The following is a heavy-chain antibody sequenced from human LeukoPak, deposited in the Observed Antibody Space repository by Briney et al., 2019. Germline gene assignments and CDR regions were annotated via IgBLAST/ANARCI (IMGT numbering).Heavy chain of an antibody. CDR2: IRSKAYGGTT. D-gene: IGHD4/OR15-4a*01. Sequence: PGRSLRLSCTASGFTFGDYAMSWVRQAPGKGLEWGGCIRSKAYGGTTEYAASVKGRFTISRDDSKSIAYLQMNSLKTEDTAVYYCTREGASDAFDIWGQGTMVTVSS. J-gene: IGHJ3*02. V-gene: IGHV3-49*04. CDR3: TREGASDAFDI. CDR1: GFTFGDYA.